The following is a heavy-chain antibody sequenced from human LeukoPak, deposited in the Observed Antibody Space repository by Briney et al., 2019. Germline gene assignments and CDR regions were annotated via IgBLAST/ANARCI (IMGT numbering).Heavy chain of an antibody. CDR2: ISYDGSNK. Sequence: GGSLRLSCAASGFTFSSYAMHWVRQAPGKGLEWVAVISYDGSNKYYADSVKGRFTISRDNSKNTLYLQMNSLRAEDTAVYYCAKDQNSPYDYVWGSYRYIPEGQNYYYYGMDVWGQGTTVTVSS. J-gene: IGHJ6*02. D-gene: IGHD3-16*02. CDR3: AKDQNSPYDYVWGSYRYIPEGQNYYYYGMDV. V-gene: IGHV3-30-3*01. CDR1: GFTFSSYA.